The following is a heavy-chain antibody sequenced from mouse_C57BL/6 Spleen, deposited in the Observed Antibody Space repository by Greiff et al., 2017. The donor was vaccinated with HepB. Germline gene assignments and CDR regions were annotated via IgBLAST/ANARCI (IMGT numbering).Heavy chain of an antibody. CDR3: ARQVDSNWYFDV. Sequence: DVQLQESGGDLVKPGGSLKLSCAASGFTFSSYGMSWVRQTPDKRLEWVATISSGGSYTYYPDSVKGRFTISRDNAKNTLYLQMSSLKSEDTAMYYCARQVDSNWYFDVWGTGTTVTVSS. CDR2: ISSGGSYT. V-gene: IGHV5-6*01. CDR1: GFTFSSYG. J-gene: IGHJ1*03. D-gene: IGHD2-5*01.